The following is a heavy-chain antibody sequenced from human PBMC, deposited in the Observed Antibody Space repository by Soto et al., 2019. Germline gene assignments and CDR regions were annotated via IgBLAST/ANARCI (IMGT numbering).Heavy chain of an antibody. CDR2: ISPYSGNT. J-gene: IGHJ6*02. Sequence: QVQLVQSGDEVRKPGSSVKVSCKASGYIFANYGIGWVRQAPGQGLEWMGWISPYSGNTHYASKVQGRLTMTTDTSTSTAYMDLGSLTSDDTAVYYCAMGDNYFTRTRQDGWGQGTKVTVSS. V-gene: IGHV1-18*01. CDR1: GYIFANYG. D-gene: IGHD3-16*01. CDR3: AMGDNYFTRTRQDG.